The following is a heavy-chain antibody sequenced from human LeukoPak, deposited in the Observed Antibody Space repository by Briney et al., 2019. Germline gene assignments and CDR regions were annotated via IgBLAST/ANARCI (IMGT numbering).Heavy chain of an antibody. J-gene: IGHJ6*02. D-gene: IGHD6-19*01. CDR3: ARGGGSSGWLGYYYGMDV. V-gene: IGHV1-2*02. Sequence: GASVTVSCKASGYTFTRYYMHWVRQAPGQGLEWMGWINPNSGGTNYAQKFQGRVTMTRDTSISTAYMELSRLRSDDTAVYYCARGGGSSGWLGYYYGMDVWGQGTTVTVSS. CDR2: INPNSGGT. CDR1: GYTFTRYY.